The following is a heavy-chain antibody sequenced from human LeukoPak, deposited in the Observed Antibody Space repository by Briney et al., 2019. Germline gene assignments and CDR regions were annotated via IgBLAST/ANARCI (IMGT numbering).Heavy chain of an antibody. J-gene: IGHJ4*02. V-gene: IGHV3-30*03. CDR1: GFTFSSYG. CDR2: ISNDGSRK. Sequence: GGSLRLSCAASGFTFSSYGMHWVRQAPGKGLDWVAVISNDGSRKYYADSVKGRFTISRDNSKNTLYLQMNSLRAEDTAVYYCARDRGGVVGPPLVNWGQGTLVTVSS. CDR3: ARDRGGVVGPPLVN. D-gene: IGHD3-16*02.